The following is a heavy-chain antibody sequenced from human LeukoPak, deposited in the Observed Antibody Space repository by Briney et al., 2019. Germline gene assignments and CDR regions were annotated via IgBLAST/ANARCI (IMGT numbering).Heavy chain of an antibody. CDR1: GFTFSSYS. CDR3: ASSTRRQNVAFDI. J-gene: IGHJ3*02. V-gene: IGHV3-21*01. CDR2: ISERSSYI. Sequence: GSLRLSCAASGFTFSSYSVNWVRQAPGKGLEWVSSISERSSYIYYADSMKGRFTISRDNAKNSLYLQMNSLRAEDTAVYYCASSTRRQNVAFDIWGQGPVVTVS.